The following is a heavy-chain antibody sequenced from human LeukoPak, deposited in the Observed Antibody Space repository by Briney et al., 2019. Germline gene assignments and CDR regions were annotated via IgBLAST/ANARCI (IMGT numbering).Heavy chain of an antibody. Sequence: ASVKVFCKASGYTFTDYYMHWVRQAPGQGLEWVGWMNPKSGGTNYAQRFQDRVTMTRDTSNNTSYMELSRLASDDTAVYYCAREFRTTTWSYDAFDLWGQGTMVTVSS. J-gene: IGHJ3*01. D-gene: IGHD1-1*01. V-gene: IGHV1-2*02. CDR3: AREFRTTTWSYDAFDL. CDR1: GYTFTDYY. CDR2: MNPKSGGT.